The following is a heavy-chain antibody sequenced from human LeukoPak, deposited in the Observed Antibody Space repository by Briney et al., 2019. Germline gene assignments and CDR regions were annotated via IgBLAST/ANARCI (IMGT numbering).Heavy chain of an antibody. CDR1: GFDFNTYT. J-gene: IGHJ4*02. CDR2: IISSSASI. Sequence: GGSLRLSCAASGFDFNTYTMNWVRQAPGKGLEWVASIISSSASISYADSMKGRFTISRDNAKKTVYLHMSSVRAEDTAVYYCARDLQEFDSWGQGTLVTVSS. CDR3: ARDLQEFDS. V-gene: IGHV3-21*01.